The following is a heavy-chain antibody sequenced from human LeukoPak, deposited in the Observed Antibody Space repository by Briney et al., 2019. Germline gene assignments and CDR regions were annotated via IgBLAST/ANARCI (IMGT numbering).Heavy chain of an antibody. D-gene: IGHD3-9*01. CDR3: AKDRSDILTGYSPLFDY. CDR2: IYSGGST. Sequence: GGSLRLSCAASGFTVSSNCMSWVRQAPGKGLEWVSVIYSGGSTYYADSVKGRFTISRDNSKNTLYLQMNSLRAEDTAVYYCAKDRSDILTGYSPLFDYWGQGTLVTVSS. J-gene: IGHJ4*02. V-gene: IGHV3-53*01. CDR1: GFTVSSNC.